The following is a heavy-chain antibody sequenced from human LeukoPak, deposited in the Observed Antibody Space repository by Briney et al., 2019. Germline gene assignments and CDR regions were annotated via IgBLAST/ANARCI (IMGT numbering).Heavy chain of an antibody. V-gene: IGHV3-21*01. J-gene: IGHJ5*02. D-gene: IGHD6-19*01. CDR3: ARDSNSSGWYEWFDP. Sequence: GGSLRLSCAASGFTFSSYSMNWVRQAPGKGLEWVSSISSSSSYIYYADSVKGRFTISRDNAKNSLYLQMNSLRAEDTAVYYCARDSNSSGWYEWFDPWGQGTLVTVSS. CDR1: GFTFSSYS. CDR2: ISSSSSYI.